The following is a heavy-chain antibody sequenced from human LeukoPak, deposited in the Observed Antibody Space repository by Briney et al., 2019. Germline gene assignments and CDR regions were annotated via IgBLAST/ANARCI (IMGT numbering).Heavy chain of an antibody. D-gene: IGHD6-13*01. Sequence: PGGSLRLSCAASGFTLDDYTMHWVRQAPGKGLEWVSLISGDGGSTYYADSVKGRFTISRDNSKNSLYLQMNSLRTEDTALYYCAKIAAAGWYYFDYWGQGTLVTVSS. J-gene: IGHJ4*02. CDR1: GFTLDDYT. CDR3: AKIAAAGWYYFDY. V-gene: IGHV3-43*02. CDR2: ISGDGGST.